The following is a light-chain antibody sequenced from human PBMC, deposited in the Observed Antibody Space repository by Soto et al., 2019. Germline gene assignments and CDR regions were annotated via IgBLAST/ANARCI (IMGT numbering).Light chain of an antibody. CDR2: AAS. Sequence: DIQMTQSPTSLSASVGDRVTITCRASQGIRNFVAWYQQKPGKAPKLLIYAASTLQSGVPSRFSGSGSGTVFPIPINSLQPEDVAIYSLKKYSSAPVFGPGTKVEIK. V-gene: IGKV1-27*01. J-gene: IGKJ3*01. CDR3: KKYSSAPV. CDR1: QGIRNF.